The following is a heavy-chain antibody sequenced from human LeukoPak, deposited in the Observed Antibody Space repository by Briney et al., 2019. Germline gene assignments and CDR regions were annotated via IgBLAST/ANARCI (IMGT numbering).Heavy chain of an antibody. J-gene: IGHJ5*02. CDR1: GFIFSSYS. D-gene: IGHD3-22*01. CDR3: ARDLGQYYDTSDNWFDP. Sequence: GGSLRLSCVASGFIFSSYSMNWVRQAPGKGLEWVSSISSSSSYIYYADSVKGRFTISRDNAKNTLNLQMNSLRAEDTAVYYCARDLGQYYDTSDNWFDPWGQGTLVTVSS. CDR2: ISSSSSYI. V-gene: IGHV3-21*01.